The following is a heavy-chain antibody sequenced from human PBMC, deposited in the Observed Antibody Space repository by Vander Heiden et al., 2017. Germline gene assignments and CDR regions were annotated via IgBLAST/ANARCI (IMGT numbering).Heavy chain of an antibody. D-gene: IGHD3-10*01. CDR1: GFRFGPYA. V-gene: IGHV3-23*01. CDR2: IRGGGGTS. CDR3: VEALVRGLTRYHFYGMDV. J-gene: IGHJ6*02. Sequence: EVQLLESGGGLVQPGVSLRLSCADSGFRFGPYARGRVRQARGRGLEGVSAIRGGGGTSFYADAVKGRFTISRDKTKNTLYLQMGSLRVEDTAVYYCVEALVRGLTRYHFYGMDVRGHGTTVTVS.